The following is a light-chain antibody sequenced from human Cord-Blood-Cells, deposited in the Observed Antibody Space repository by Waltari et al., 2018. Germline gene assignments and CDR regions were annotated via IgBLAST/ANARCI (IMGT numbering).Light chain of an antibody. CDR3: QSADSSGTYYV. CDR1: ALPKQY. J-gene: IGLJ1*01. V-gene: IGLV3-25*03. CDR2: KDS. Sequence: SYELTQPPSVSVSPGQTARITCSGDALPKQYAYWYQQKPGQAPVLVIYKDSERPSGIPERFSGSSSGTTVTLTISGVQAEDEPDYYCQSADSSGTYYVFGTGTKVTVL.